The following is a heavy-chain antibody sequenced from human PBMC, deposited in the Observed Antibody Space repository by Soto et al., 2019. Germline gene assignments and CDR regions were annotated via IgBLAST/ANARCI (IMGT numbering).Heavy chain of an antibody. D-gene: IGHD3-9*01. V-gene: IGHV4-59*01. CDR3: ARALMLTGDYIHDAFDI. CDR2: IYYSGST. CDR1: GGSISSYY. Sequence: QVQLQESGPGLVKPSETMSLTCTGSGGSISSYYWSWIRQPPGKGLEWIGYIYYSGSTNYNPSLKIRVTIAVDTSKNQFSLKLSSVTAADTAVYYCARALMLTGDYIHDAFDIWGQGTMVTVSS. J-gene: IGHJ3*02.